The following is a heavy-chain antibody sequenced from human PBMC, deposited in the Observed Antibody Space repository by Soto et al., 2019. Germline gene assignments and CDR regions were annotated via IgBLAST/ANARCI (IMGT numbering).Heavy chain of an antibody. Sequence: SETLSLTCTVSGGSLSSYYLSWIRQHPGKGLEWIGYIYYSGSTNYNPSLKSRVTISVDTSKNQFSLKLSSVTAADTAVYYCARQKYSSSWYYFDYWGQGTLVTVSS. CDR1: GGSLSSYY. V-gene: IGHV4-59*08. D-gene: IGHD6-13*01. CDR2: IYYSGST. J-gene: IGHJ4*02. CDR3: ARQKYSSSWYYFDY.